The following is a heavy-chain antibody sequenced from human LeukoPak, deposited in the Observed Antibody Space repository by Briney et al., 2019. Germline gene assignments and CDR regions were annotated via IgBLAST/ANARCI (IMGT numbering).Heavy chain of an antibody. CDR2: INHSGST. CDR3: ARGWVAVAGTPYAFDI. D-gene: IGHD6-19*01. J-gene: IGHJ3*02. V-gene: IGHV4-34*01. CDR1: GGSFSGYY. Sequence: SETLSLTCAVYGGSFSGYYWSWIRQPPGKGLEWIGEINHSGSTNYNPSLKSRVTISVDTSKNQFSLKLSSVTAADTAVYYCARGWVAVAGTPYAFDIWGQGTMVTVSS.